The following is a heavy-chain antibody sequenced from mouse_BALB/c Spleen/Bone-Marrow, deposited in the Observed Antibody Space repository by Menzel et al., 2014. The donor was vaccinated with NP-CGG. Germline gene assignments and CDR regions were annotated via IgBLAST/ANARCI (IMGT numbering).Heavy chain of an antibody. CDR3: ARGGIYYGSSSFAY. J-gene: IGHJ3*01. CDR1: GYTFTDYA. V-gene: IGHV1-67*01. D-gene: IGHD1-1*01. CDR2: ISTYSGNT. Sequence: VQRVESGPELVRPGVSVKISCKGSGYTFTDYAMHWVKQSHAKSLEWIGVISTYSGNTNYNQKFKGKATMTVDKSSSTAYMELARLTSEDSAIYYCARGGIYYGSSSFAYWGQGTLVTVSA.